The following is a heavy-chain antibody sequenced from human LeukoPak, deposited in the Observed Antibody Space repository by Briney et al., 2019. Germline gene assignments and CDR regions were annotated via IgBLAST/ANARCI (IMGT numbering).Heavy chain of an antibody. CDR1: GGSISSSNW. V-gene: IGHV4-39*01. CDR2: IYYSGST. J-gene: IGHJ3*02. CDR3: ARKEEEGAFDI. Sequence: SETLSLTCTVSGGSISSSNWWSWVRQPPGKGLEWIGSIYYSGSTYYNPSLKSRVTISVDTSKNQFSLKLSSVTAADTAVYYCARKEEEGAFDIWGQGTMVTVSS.